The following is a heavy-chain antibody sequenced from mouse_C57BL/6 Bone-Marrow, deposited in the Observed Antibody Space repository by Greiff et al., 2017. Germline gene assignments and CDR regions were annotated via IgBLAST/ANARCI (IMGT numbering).Heavy chain of an antibody. CDR1: GFTFSDYY. CDR2: INYDGSST. V-gene: IGHV5-16*01. Sequence: EVKLVESEGGLVQPGSSMKLSCTASGFTFSDYYMAWVRQVPEKGLEWVANINYDGSSTYYLDSLKSRFIISRDNAKNILYLQMSSLKSEDTATYYCARDLNWAYFDYWGQGTTLTVSS. CDR3: ARDLNWAYFDY. J-gene: IGHJ2*01. D-gene: IGHD4-1*01.